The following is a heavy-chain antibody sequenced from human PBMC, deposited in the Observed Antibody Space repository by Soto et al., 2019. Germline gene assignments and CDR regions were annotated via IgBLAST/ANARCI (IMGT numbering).Heavy chain of an antibody. D-gene: IGHD6-19*01. CDR1: GGSISSDY. CDR3: ARGGSGWIFDY. V-gene: IGHV4-59*01. CDR2: IYYSGST. J-gene: IGHJ4*02. Sequence: QVQLQESGPGLLKPSETLSLTCTVSGGSISSDYWSWIRQPPGKGLEWIGYIYYSGSTNYNPSLKSRVTISVDTSKNQFSLKLSSVTAADTAVYYCARGGSGWIFDYWGQGTLVTVSS.